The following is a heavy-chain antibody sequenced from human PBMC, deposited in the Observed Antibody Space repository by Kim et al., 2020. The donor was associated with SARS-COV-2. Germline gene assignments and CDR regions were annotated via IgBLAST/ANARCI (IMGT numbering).Heavy chain of an antibody. D-gene: IGHD3-16*02. J-gene: IGHJ6*02. CDR2: IDPSDSYT. Sequence: GESLKISCKGSGYSFTSYWISWVRQMPGKGLEWMGRIDPSDSYTNYSPSFQGHVTISADKSISTAYLQWSSLKASDTAMYYCAGTMITFGGVIVEDVWGQGTTFTVSS. CDR1: GYSFTSYW. V-gene: IGHV5-10-1*01. CDR3: AGTMITFGGVIVEDV.